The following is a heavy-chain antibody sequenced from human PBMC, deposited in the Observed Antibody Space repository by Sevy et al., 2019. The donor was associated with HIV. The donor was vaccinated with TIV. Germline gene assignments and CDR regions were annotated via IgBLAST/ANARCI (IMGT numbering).Heavy chain of an antibody. V-gene: IGHV3-23*01. D-gene: IGHD6-6*01. CDR1: GFTFSNYA. J-gene: IGHJ6*02. CDR2: VGSGGST. Sequence: GGSLRLSCAASGFTFSNYAMSWVRQAPGKGLEWVSGVGSGGSTYYADSLKGRFTISRDNSKNTLYLQMNSLRAEDTAVYYCAKGGGIAARLPYYDGMDVWGQGTTVTVSS. CDR3: AKGGGIAARLPYYDGMDV.